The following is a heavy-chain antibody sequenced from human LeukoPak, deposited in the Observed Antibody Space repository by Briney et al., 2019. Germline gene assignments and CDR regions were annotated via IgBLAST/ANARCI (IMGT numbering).Heavy chain of an antibody. CDR3: ARDGEYSSGSFDY. J-gene: IGHJ4*02. D-gene: IGHD6-19*01. V-gene: IGHV3-23*01. Sequence: GASLRLSCAASGFTFSSYAMSWVRQAPGKGLEWVSAISGSGGSTYYADSVKGRFTISRDNAKNSLYLQMNSLRAEDTAVYYCARDGEYSSGSFDYWGQGTLVTVSS. CDR1: GFTFSSYA. CDR2: ISGSGGST.